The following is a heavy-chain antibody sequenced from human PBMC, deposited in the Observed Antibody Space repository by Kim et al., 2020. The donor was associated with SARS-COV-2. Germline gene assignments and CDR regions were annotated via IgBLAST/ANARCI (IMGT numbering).Heavy chain of an antibody. CDR3: ARNSAIRDYYDSSGYEDAFDI. CDR1: GYTFTSYY. D-gene: IGHD3-22*01. J-gene: IGHJ3*02. CDR2: INPSGGST. V-gene: IGHV1-46*01. Sequence: ASVKVSCKASGYTFTSYYMHWVRQAPGQGLEWMGIINPSGGSTSYAQKFQGRVTMTRDTSTSTVYMELSSLRSEDTAVYYCARNSAIRDYYDSSGYEDAFDIWGQGTMVTVSS.